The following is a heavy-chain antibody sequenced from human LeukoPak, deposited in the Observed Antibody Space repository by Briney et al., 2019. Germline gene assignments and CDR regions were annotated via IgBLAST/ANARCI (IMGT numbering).Heavy chain of an antibody. CDR2: INHGGST. CDR3: ARGRAARTKLITGTLFDY. D-gene: IGHD1-20*01. Sequence: KPSETLSLTCAVYGGSFSGYYWSWIRQPPGKGLEWIGEINHGGSTNYNPSLKSRVTISVDTSKNQFSLKLSSVTAADTAVYYCARGRAARTKLITGTLFDYWGQGTLVTVSS. V-gene: IGHV4-34*01. CDR1: GGSFSGYY. J-gene: IGHJ4*02.